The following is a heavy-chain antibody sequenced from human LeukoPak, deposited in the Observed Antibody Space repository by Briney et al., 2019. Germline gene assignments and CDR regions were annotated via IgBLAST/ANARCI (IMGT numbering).Heavy chain of an antibody. D-gene: IGHD3-10*01. CDR1: GFTFSSYG. V-gene: IGHV3-66*01. CDR2: IYSGGST. Sequence: GGSLRLSCAASGFTFSSYGMSWVRPAPGKGLEWVSVIYSGGSTYYADSVKGRFTISRDNSKNTLYLQMNSLRAEDTAVYYCARDSGERGSGSYLIAYWGQGTLVTVSS. CDR3: ARDSGERGSGSYLIAY. J-gene: IGHJ4*02.